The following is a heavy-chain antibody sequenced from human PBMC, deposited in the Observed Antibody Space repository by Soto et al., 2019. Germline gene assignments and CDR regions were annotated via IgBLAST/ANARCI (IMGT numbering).Heavy chain of an antibody. CDR1: GGSTSGYH. Sequence: PSETLSLTXTVPGGSTSGYHWSWIRQPPGKGLEWIGYIYYSGSTNYNPSLKSRVTISVDTSKNQFSLKLSSVTAADTAVYYCARGRIQLWYPFDYWGQGTLVTVSS. V-gene: IGHV4-59*01. CDR2: IYYSGST. CDR3: ARGRIQLWYPFDY. D-gene: IGHD5-18*01. J-gene: IGHJ4*02.